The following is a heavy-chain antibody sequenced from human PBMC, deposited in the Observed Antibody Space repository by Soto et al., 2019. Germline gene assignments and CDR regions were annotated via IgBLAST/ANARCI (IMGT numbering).Heavy chain of an antibody. CDR3: ARDGSYCSGGSCYSFDF. V-gene: IGHV1-3*01. J-gene: IGHJ4*02. CDR2: INAGNGNT. Sequence: QVLLVQSGAEVEKPGASVKVSCKASGYRFTNYAIHWVRQAPGQSLECMGWINAGNGNTKYSQRFQDRVTITRDTSASTGYMELSSLRSEDTAVYYCARDGSYCSGGSCYSFDFWGQGTLVSVSS. D-gene: IGHD2-15*01. CDR1: GYRFTNYA.